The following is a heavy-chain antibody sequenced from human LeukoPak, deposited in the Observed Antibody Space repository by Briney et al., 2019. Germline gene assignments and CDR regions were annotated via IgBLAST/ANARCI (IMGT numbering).Heavy chain of an antibody. CDR2: IWYDGSNK. V-gene: IGHV3-33*01. CDR1: GFTFSSYG. J-gene: IGHJ3*02. CDR3: ARGGTYDI. Sequence: PGGSLRLSCAASGFTFSSYGMHWVRQALGKGLEWVAIIWYDGSNKYYADSVKGRFTISRDNSKNTLYLQMNSLRGEDTAVYYCARGGTYDIWGQGTRVTVSS.